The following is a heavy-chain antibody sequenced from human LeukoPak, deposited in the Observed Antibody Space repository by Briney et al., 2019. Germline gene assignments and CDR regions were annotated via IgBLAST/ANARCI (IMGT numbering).Heavy chain of an antibody. Sequence: SETLSLTCTFSGGSISSYYWSWIRQPAGKGLEWIGRIHTSGSTDYNPSLKSRVTMSVDTSKNQFSLKLSSVTAADTAVYYCARDRYYYDSSGSTFDYWGQGTLVTVSS. J-gene: IGHJ4*02. CDR3: ARDRYYYDSSGSTFDY. V-gene: IGHV4-4*07. CDR2: IHTSGST. D-gene: IGHD3-22*01. CDR1: GGSISSYY.